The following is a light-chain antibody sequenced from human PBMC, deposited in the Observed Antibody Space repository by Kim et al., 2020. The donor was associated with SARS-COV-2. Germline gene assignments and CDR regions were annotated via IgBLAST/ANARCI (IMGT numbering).Light chain of an antibody. Sequence: GQRVTIACSGSSSNIVSNYVYWYQQLPGTAPNLLIYRNNQRPSGVPARFSGSKSGTSASLAISGLRSEEEADDYCAAWDDSLSGLVFGGGTQLTVL. CDR1: SSNIVSNY. CDR2: RNN. J-gene: IGLJ2*01. CDR3: AAWDDSLSGLV. V-gene: IGLV1-47*01.